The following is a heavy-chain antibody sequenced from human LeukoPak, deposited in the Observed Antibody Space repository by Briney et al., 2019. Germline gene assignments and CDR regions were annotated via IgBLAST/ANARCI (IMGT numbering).Heavy chain of an antibody. J-gene: IGHJ4*02. D-gene: IGHD3-22*01. CDR3: AREQGYYSVPGY. Sequence: GGSLRLSCSASGFTFSSYAMHWVRQAPGKGPVWVARIRSDGSSTDYADSVKGRFTISRDNAKNTLYLQMNSLRAEDTAVYYCAREQGYYSVPGYWGQGTLVTVSS. CDR2: IRSDGSST. V-gene: IGHV3-74*01. CDR1: GFTFSSYA.